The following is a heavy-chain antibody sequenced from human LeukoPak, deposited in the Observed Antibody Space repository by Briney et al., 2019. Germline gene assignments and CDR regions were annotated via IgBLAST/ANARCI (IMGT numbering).Heavy chain of an antibody. CDR2: ISISGTAI. Sequence: PGGSLRLSCAASGFTFNTYTMSWVRQAPGKGLEWLSNISISGTAIIYADSVRGRFTVSRDNAKNSQYLQMNSLRDEDTAVYYCARDGGYSAFDIWGQGTKVTVSS. CDR3: ARDGGYSAFDI. CDR1: GFTFNTYT. D-gene: IGHD5-12*01. V-gene: IGHV3-48*02. J-gene: IGHJ3*02.